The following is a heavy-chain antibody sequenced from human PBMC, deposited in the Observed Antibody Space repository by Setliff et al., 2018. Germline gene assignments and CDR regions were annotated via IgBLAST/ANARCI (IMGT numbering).Heavy chain of an antibody. CDR2: INHSGST. CDR3: ARVPHIWFGDLVTFDDAFDV. D-gene: IGHD3-10*01. Sequence: SETLSLTCTVYGGSFSDHFWSWIHQPPGKGLEWIGEINHSGSTNYNPSLKSRVTISVDASKNQFSLKLTSVTAADTAVYFCARVPHIWFGDLVTFDDAFDVWGQGTMVTVSS. CDR1: GGSFSDHF. J-gene: IGHJ3*01. V-gene: IGHV4-34*01.